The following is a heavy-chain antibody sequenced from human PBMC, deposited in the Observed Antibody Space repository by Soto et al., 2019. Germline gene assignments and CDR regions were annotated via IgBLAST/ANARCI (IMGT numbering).Heavy chain of an antibody. CDR2: IYSGGST. CDR3: ARTCSGGTCSFDY. J-gene: IGHJ4*02. D-gene: IGHD2-15*01. CDR1: GFTVSSNY. V-gene: IGHV3-66*01. Sequence: EVQLVESGGGLVQPGGSLRLSCAASGFTVSSNYMSWVRQAPGKGLKWVSVIYSGGSTYYADSVKGRFTIPRDNPENTLYLQMNSLRAEDTAVYYCARTCSGGTCSFDYWGQGTLVTVSS.